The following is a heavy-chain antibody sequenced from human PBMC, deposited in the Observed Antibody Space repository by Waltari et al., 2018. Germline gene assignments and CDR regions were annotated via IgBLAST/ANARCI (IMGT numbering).Heavy chain of an antibody. CDR1: GGSFSSGGYS. Sequence: QLQLQESGSGLVKPSQNLSLTCAVSGGSFSSGGYSWSWIRQPPGKGLEWIGYIYDTGGTYYNPSLKSRVTISVDTSNNQFSLNLSSVTAADTAVYYCATSPYSSGYAEYLHHWGQGTLVTVSS. CDR3: ATSPYSSGYAEYLHH. D-gene: IGHD5-18*01. J-gene: IGHJ1*01. V-gene: IGHV4-30-2*01. CDR2: IYDTGGT.